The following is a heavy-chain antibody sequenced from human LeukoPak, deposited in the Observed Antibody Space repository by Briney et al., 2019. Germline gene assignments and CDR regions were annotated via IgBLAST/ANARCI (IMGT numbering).Heavy chain of an antibody. CDR1: GGSISSGSYY. CDR2: IYTSGST. J-gene: IGHJ4*02. V-gene: IGHV4-61*02. Sequence: SQTLSLTCTVSGGSISSGSYYWSWIRQPAGKGLEWIGRIYTSGSTNYNPSLKSRVTISVDTSKNQFSLKLSSVTAADTAAYYCARSPDYYDSSGLDYWGQGTLVTVSS. CDR3: ARSPDYYDSSGLDY. D-gene: IGHD3-22*01.